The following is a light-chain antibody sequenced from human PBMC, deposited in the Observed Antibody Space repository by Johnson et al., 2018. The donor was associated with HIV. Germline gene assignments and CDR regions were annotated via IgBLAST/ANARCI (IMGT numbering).Light chain of an antibody. CDR1: SSNIGNNY. Sequence: QSVLTQPPSVSAAPGQKVTISCSGSSSNIGNNYVSWYQQLPGTAPKLLIYDNNKRPSGIPDRFSGSKSGTSDTLGITGLQTGDEADYYCGTWDSRLSSAPYVFGTGTTVTVL. CDR2: DNN. J-gene: IGLJ1*01. CDR3: GTWDSRLSSAPYV. V-gene: IGLV1-51*01.